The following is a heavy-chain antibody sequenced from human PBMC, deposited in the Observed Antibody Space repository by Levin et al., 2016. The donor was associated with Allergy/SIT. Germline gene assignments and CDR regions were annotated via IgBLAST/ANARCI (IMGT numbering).Heavy chain of an antibody. J-gene: IGHJ3*02. D-gene: IGHD3-3*01. V-gene: IGHV1-46*01. CDR3: ARARSGLGAFDI. CDR1: GYTFTSYY. Sequence: ASVKVSCKASGYTFTSYYMHWVRQAPGQGLEWMGIINPSGGSTSYAQKFQGRVTITADESTSTAYMELSSLRSEDTAVYYCARARSGLGAFDIWGQGTMVTVSS. CDR2: INPSGGST.